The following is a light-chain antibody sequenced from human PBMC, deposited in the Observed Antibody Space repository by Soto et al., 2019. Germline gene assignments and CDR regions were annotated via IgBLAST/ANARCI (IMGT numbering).Light chain of an antibody. V-gene: IGLV2-14*01. CDR1: SSDVGGYNY. Sequence: QSVLAQPASVSGSPGQSITISRTGTSSDVGGYNYVSWYQQHPGKAPKLMIYDVSNRPSGVSNRFSGSKSGNTASLTISGLQAEDEADYYCSSYTSSSTLVVFGTGTKVTVL. CDR2: DVS. J-gene: IGLJ1*01. CDR3: SSYTSSSTLVV.